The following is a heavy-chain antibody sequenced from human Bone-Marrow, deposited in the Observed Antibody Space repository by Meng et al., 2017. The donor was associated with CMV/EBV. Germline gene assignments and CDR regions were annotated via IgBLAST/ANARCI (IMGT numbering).Heavy chain of an antibody. V-gene: IGHV3-53*01. CDR2: IYPAGST. Sequence: GGSLRLSCAASGFSFSDYWMSWVRQAPGKGLEWVSVIYPAGSTYYADSVKGRFTISRDSSKNTLHLQMNSLRAEDTAVYYCARVSGSYYYFGMDVWGQGTTVTVSS. CDR3: ARVSGSYYYFGMDV. J-gene: IGHJ6*02. D-gene: IGHD1-26*01. CDR1: GFSFSDYW.